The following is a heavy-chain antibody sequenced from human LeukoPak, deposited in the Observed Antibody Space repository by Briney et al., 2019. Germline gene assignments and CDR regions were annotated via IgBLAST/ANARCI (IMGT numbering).Heavy chain of an antibody. CDR2: IYTSGST. Sequence: SQTLSLTCTVSGGSISSGSYYWSWIRQPAGKGLEWIGRIYTSGSTNYNPSLRSRVTISVDTSKNQFSLKLSSVTAADTAVYYCARHQWVPAFDIWGQGTMVTVSS. V-gene: IGHV4-61*02. J-gene: IGHJ3*02. CDR1: GGSISSGSYY. D-gene: IGHD1-26*01. CDR3: ARHQWVPAFDI.